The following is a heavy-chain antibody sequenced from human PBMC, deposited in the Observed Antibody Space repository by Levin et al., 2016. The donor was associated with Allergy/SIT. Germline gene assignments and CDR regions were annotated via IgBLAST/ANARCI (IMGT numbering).Heavy chain of an antibody. D-gene: IGHD2-15*01. Sequence: GGSLRLSCAASGFTFSSYAMSWVRQAPGKGLEWVSAISGSGGSTYYADSVKGRFTISRDNSKNTLYLQMNSLRAEDTAVYYCAKCGYSRIVVVVAAPDYWGQGTLVTVSS. J-gene: IGHJ4*02. CDR2: ISGSGGST. V-gene: IGHV3-23*01. CDR1: GFTFSSYA. CDR3: AKCGYSRIVVVVAAPDY.